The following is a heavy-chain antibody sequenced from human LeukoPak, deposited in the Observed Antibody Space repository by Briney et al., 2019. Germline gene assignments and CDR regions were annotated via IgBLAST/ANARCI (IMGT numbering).Heavy chain of an antibody. D-gene: IGHD1-14*01. J-gene: IGHJ5*02. CDR1: GGSISSSSYY. Sequence: PSETLSLTCTVSGGSISSSSYYWGWIRQPPGKGLVWIGSIYYSGSTYYNPSLKSRVTISVDTSKNQFSLKLSSVTAADTAVYYCANGILRGNWFDPWGQGTLVTVSS. CDR2: IYYSGST. CDR3: ANGILRGNWFDP. V-gene: IGHV4-39*01.